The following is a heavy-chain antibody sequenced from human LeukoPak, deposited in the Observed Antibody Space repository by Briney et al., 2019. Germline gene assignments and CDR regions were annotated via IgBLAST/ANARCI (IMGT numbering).Heavy chain of an antibody. D-gene: IGHD6-6*01. J-gene: IGHJ6*03. CDR3: ARGFEYSTSSRLGYYYFYMDV. CDR1: GDSISSGTYY. CDR2: IDASGDP. V-gene: IGHV4-61*02. Sequence: SETLSLTCTVSGDSISSGTYYWSWIRQPAGKGLEWIGRIDASGDPNYNPSLRSRLTMSVDTSKNQFSLNLRFVTAADTAVFYCARGFEYSTSSRLGYYYFYMDVWGIGTTVTVSS.